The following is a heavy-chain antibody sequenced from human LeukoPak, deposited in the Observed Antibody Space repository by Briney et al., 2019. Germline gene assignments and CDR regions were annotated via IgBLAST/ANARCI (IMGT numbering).Heavy chain of an antibody. V-gene: IGHV4-34*01. CDR2: INHSGST. J-gene: IGHJ4*02. Sequence: SETLSLTCALYGGSFSGYYWSWIRQPPAQGLEWIGEINHSGSTNYNPSLKSRVTISVDTSKNQFSLRLSSVTAADTAVYYCARVYDSSGYPYFDYWGQGTLVTVS. D-gene: IGHD3-22*01. CDR1: GGSFSGYY. CDR3: ARVYDSSGYPYFDY.